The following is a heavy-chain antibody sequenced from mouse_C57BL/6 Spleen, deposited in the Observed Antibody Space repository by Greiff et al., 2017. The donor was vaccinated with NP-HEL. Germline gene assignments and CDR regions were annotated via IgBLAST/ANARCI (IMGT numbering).Heavy chain of an antibody. CDR1: GYTFTDYY. J-gene: IGHJ2*01. CDR2: INPYNGGT. Sequence: EVKLQQSGPVLVKPGASVKMSCKASGYTFTDYYMNWVKQSHGKSLEWIGVINPYNGGTSYNQKFKGKATLTVDKSSSTAYMELNSLTSEDSAVYYCARSSPRYYFDYWGQGTTLTVSS. V-gene: IGHV1-19*01. CDR3: ARSSPRYYFDY.